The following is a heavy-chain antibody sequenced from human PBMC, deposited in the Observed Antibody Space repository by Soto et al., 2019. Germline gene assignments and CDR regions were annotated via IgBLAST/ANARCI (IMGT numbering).Heavy chain of an antibody. Sequence: KESGPTVVRPTETLTLTCRFSGFSLTTSGVGVGWIRQSPGKAPEWLALIYWDDDKRYSASLKSRLTITKDTSKNQVVLTVSDLDPTDTATYYCAHRVLCTVFGLVTTTAIYFDFWGQGTPVAVSS. CDR2: IYWDDDK. CDR3: AHRVLCTVFGLVTTTAIYFDF. D-gene: IGHD3-3*01. V-gene: IGHV2-5*02. J-gene: IGHJ4*02. CDR1: GFSLTTSGVG.